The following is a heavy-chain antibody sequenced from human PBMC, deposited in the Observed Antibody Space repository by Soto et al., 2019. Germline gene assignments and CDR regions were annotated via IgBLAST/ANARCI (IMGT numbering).Heavy chain of an antibody. V-gene: IGHV3-53*01. D-gene: IGHD6-13*01. J-gene: IGHJ6*02. CDR3: ARGGEQQHYYYGMDV. Sequence: GGSLRLSCAASGFTVSSNYMSWVRQAPGKGLEWVSVIYSGGSTYYADSVKGRFTISRDNSKNTLYLQMNSLRAEDTAVYYCARGGEQQHYYYGMDVWGQGTTVTVSS. CDR1: GFTVSSNY. CDR2: IYSGGST.